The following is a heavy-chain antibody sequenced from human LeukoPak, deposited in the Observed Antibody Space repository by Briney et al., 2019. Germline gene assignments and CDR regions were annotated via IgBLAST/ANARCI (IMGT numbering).Heavy chain of an antibody. D-gene: IGHD3-10*01. J-gene: IGHJ4*02. CDR3: ARGLWFGELLHKGGDY. CDR1: GFTFSSYG. Sequence: PGGSLRLSCAASGFTFSSYGMHWVRQAPGKGLEWVAVIWYDGSNKYYADSVKGRFTISRDNSKNSLYLQMNSLRAEDTALYYCARGLWFGELLHKGGDYWGQGTLVTVSS. V-gene: IGHV3-33*01. CDR2: IWYDGSNK.